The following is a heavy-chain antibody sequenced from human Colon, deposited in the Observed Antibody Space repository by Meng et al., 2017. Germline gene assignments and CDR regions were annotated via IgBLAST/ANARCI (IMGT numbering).Heavy chain of an antibody. V-gene: IGHV3-74*01. CDR3: ARDVGSSVNVWYDACDF. Sequence: ERELVGSGGGLVQPGGSLRLSCARSGFTLSDRWMYWVRQAPGKGLVWVSRIKTDGSTTDYADSVKGRFTISRDNAKNMVYLQMNSLRAEDTAVYYYARDVGSSVNVWYDACDFWGQGTLVTVSS. CDR2: IKTDGSTT. D-gene: IGHD6-19*01. J-gene: IGHJ3*01. CDR1: GFTLSDRW.